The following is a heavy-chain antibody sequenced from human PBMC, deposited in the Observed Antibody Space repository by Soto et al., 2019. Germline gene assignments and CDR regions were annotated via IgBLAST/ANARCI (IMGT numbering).Heavy chain of an antibody. CDR2: INHSGST. Sequence: PSETLSLTCAVYGGSFSGYYWSWIRQPPGKGLEWIGEINHSGSTNYNPSLKSRVTISVDTSKNQFSLKLSSVTAADTALYYFARAGIAAPYYYYYYGMDVWGQGTTVTVSS. CDR1: GGSFSGYY. D-gene: IGHD6-13*01. CDR3: ARAGIAAPYYYYYYGMDV. J-gene: IGHJ6*02. V-gene: IGHV4-34*01.